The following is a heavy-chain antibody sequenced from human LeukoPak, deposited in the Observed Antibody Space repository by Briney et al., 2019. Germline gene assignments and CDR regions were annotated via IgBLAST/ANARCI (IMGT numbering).Heavy chain of an antibody. CDR2: IYFSGGT. J-gene: IGHJ6*03. V-gene: IGHV4-39*01. D-gene: IGHD3-10*01. CDR3: ARILKGSGKYYYYMDV. Sequence: SETLSLTCTVSGDSISSSNCYWGWIRQPPGKGLEWIGSIYFSGGTYYNASLKSRVTISVDTSKNQFSLKLSSVTAADTAVYYCARILKGSGKYYYYMDVWGKGTTVTISS. CDR1: GDSISSSNCY.